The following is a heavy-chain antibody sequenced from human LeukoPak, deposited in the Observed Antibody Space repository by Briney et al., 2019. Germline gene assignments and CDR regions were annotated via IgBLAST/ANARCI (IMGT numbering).Heavy chain of an antibody. D-gene: IGHD2-2*01. V-gene: IGHV4-34*01. CDR3: ARGAPRYCSSTSCLRVAFDI. CDR1: GGSFSGYY. CDR2: INHSGST. Sequence: PSETLSLTCAVYGGSFSGYYWSWIRQPPGKGQEWIGEINHSGSTNYNPSLKSRVTISVDTSKNQFSLKLSSVTAADTAVYYCARGAPRYCSSTSCLRVAFDIWGQGTMVTVSS. J-gene: IGHJ3*02.